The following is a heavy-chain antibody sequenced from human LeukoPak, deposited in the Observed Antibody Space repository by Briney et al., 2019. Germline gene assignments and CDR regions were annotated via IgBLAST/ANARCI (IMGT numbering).Heavy chain of an antibody. CDR2: IYTSGST. Sequence: SETLSLTCTVSGGSISSYYWSWIRQPAGKGLEWIGRIYTSGSTNYNPSLKSRVTISVDTSKNQFSLKLSSVTAADTAVYYCARHRCGGDCSWDWFDPWGQGTLVTVSS. CDR1: GGSISSYY. J-gene: IGHJ5*02. D-gene: IGHD2-21*02. CDR3: ARHRCGGDCSWDWFDP. V-gene: IGHV4-4*07.